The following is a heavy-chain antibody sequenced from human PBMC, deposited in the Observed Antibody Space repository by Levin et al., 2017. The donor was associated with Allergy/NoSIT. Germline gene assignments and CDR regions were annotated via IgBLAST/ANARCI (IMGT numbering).Heavy chain of an antibody. J-gene: IGHJ4*02. V-gene: IGHV4-61*01. CDR1: GGSFSSGSYY. CDR2: IYYSGST. Sequence: SQTLSLTCTVSGGSFSSGSYYWRWIRQPPGKGLEWIGYIYYSGSTNYNPSLKSRVTISVDTSKNQFSLKLSSVTAADTAVYYCARDGAGGSFDYWGQGTLVTVSS. D-gene: IGHD3-16*01. CDR3: ARDGAGGSFDY.